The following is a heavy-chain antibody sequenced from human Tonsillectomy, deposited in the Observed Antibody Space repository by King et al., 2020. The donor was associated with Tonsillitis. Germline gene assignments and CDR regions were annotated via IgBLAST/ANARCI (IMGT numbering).Heavy chain of an antibody. CDR3: ARENGANYYSYNMDA. D-gene: IGHD4/OR15-4a*01. CDR1: GFTFSNYE. V-gene: IGHV3-48*03. Sequence: VQLVESGGGLVQPGGSLRLSCAASGFTFSNYEMNWVRQAPGKGLEWVSYISSSGSTIHYADSVKGRFTIPRDNANNSLYLQMNSLRAEDTAVYYCARENGANYYSYNMDAWGKGTTVTVSS. J-gene: IGHJ6*03. CDR2: ISSSGSTI.